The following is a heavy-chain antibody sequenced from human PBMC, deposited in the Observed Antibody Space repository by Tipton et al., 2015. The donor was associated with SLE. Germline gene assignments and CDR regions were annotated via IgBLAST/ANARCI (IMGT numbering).Heavy chain of an antibody. CDR2: INHSGST. V-gene: IGHV4-34*01. CDR1: GGSFSGYY. CDR3: ARAGPEANSFDS. Sequence: TLSLTCAVYGGSFSGYYWSWIRQPPGKGLEWIGEINHSGSTNYNPSLKSRVTISVDTSKNQFSLKLSSVTAADTAVYYCARAGPEANSFDSWGQGTLVTVSS. J-gene: IGHJ5*01. D-gene: IGHD1-14*01.